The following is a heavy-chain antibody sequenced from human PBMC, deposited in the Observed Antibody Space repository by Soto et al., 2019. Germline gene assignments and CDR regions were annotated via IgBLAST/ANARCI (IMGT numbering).Heavy chain of an antibody. Sequence: SETLSLTCTVSGGSISSYYWSWVGQPPGKGLEWIGYIYYSGSTNYNPSLKSRVTISVDTSKNQFSLKLSSVTAADTAVYYCARGPPTWIQLWSFYFDYWGQGTLVTVSS. CDR1: GGSISSYY. J-gene: IGHJ4*02. D-gene: IGHD5-18*01. CDR2: IYYSGST. CDR3: ARGPPTWIQLWSFYFDY. V-gene: IGHV4-59*01.